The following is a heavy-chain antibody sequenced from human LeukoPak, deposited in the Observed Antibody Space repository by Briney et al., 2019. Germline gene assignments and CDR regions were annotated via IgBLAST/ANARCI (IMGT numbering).Heavy chain of an antibody. Sequence: TGGSLRLSCAASGFTFSSYGMTWVRQAPGKGLEWVSSISSSSSYIYYADSVKGRFTISRDNAKNSLYLQMNSLRAEDTAVYYCATSRGSIAARSFDYWGQGTLVTVSS. J-gene: IGHJ4*02. V-gene: IGHV3-21*01. CDR3: ATSRGSIAARSFDY. D-gene: IGHD6-6*01. CDR2: ISSSSSYI. CDR1: GFTFSSYG.